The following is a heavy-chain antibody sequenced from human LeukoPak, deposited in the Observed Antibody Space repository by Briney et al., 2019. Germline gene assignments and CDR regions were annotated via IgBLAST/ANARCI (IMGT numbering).Heavy chain of an antibody. CDR1: GGSISSSSYY. CDR3: ARQTRYWEPPGFDY. CDR2: IYYSGST. V-gene: IGHV4-39*01. D-gene: IGHD1-26*01. J-gene: IGHJ4*02. Sequence: PSETLSLTCTVSGGSISSSSYYWGWIRQPPGKGLEWIGNIYYSGSTYYNPSLKSRVTISVDTSKKQFSLKLTSVTAADTAVYYCARQTRYWEPPGFDYWGQGTLVTVSS.